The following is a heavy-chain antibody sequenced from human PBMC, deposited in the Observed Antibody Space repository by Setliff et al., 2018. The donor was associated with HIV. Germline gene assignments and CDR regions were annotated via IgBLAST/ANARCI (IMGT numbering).Heavy chain of an antibody. CDR3: ARGRGAYDFWTSDNYYMGV. Sequence: SVKVSCKASGGTFSSYAISWVRQAPGQGLEWMGGIIPIFGTANYAQKFQGRVTITADESASTAYMELSSLRFEDTAVYYCARGRGAYDFWTSDNYYMGVWGNGTTVTVSS. J-gene: IGHJ6*03. D-gene: IGHD3-3*01. CDR1: GGTFSSYA. V-gene: IGHV1-69*13. CDR2: IIPIFGTA.